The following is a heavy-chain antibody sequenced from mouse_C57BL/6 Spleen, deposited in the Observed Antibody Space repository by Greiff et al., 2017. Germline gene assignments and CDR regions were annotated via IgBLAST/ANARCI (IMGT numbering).Heavy chain of an antibody. CDR2: IHPNSGST. J-gene: IGHJ3*01. V-gene: IGHV1-64*01. Sequence: VKLQQPGAELVKPGASVKLSCKASGYTFTSYWMHWVKQRPGQGLEWIGMIHPNSGSTNYNEKFKSKATLTVDKSSSTAYMQLSSLTSEDSAVYYCARSGDGYYGAYWGQGTLVTVSA. CDR1: GYTFTSYW. D-gene: IGHD2-3*01. CDR3: ARSGDGYYGAY.